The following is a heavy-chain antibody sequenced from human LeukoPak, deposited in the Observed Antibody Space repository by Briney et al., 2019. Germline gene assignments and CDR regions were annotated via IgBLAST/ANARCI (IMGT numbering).Heavy chain of an antibody. CDR3: ATLTVVSPFDY. J-gene: IGHJ4*02. V-gene: IGHV3-48*03. Sequence: PGGSLRLSCAASGFTFSTYEMYLVRQAPGKGLEWVSYISPTGSTMYYADSVKGRFTISRDNAKNSLYLQMNSLRADDTAVYYCATLTVVSPFDYWGQGALVTVSS. D-gene: IGHD3-22*01. CDR1: GFTFSTYE. CDR2: ISPTGSTM.